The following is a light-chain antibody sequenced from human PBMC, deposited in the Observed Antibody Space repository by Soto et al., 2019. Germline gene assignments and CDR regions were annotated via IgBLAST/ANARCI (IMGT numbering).Light chain of an antibody. CDR3: SSSATVTTSHVV. V-gene: IGLV2-14*03. J-gene: IGLJ2*01. CDR2: GVT. CDR1: SSDVGNSDY. Sequence: QSALTQPASVSGSPGQSITISCTGTSSDVGNSDYVSWYQHHPGKAPKLMISGVTNRPSGVSNRFSGSKSGNTSSLTISGLQAEDEADYYCSSSATVTTSHVVFGGGTKLTV.